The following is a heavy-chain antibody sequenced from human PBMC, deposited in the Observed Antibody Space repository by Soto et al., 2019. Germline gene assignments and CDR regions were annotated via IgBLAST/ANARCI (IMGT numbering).Heavy chain of an antibody. CDR3: TTEGANIADDAFDI. J-gene: IGHJ3*02. Sequence: EVQLVESGGGLVKPGGSLRLSCAASGFTFSNAWMSWVRQAPGKGLEWVGRIKSKTDGGTTDYAAPVKGRFTISRDDSKNTLYLQMNSLKTEDTAVYYCTTEGANIADDAFDIWGQGTMVTVSS. CDR2: IKSKTDGGTT. V-gene: IGHV3-15*01. D-gene: IGHD6-13*01. CDR1: GFTFSNAW.